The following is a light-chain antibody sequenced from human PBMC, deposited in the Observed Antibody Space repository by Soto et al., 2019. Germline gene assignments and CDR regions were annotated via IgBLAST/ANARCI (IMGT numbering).Light chain of an antibody. CDR1: QSVSSSY. Sequence: EIVLTQSPGTLSLSPGESATLSCRASQSVSSSYLAWYQQKPGQAPRLLIYGASSRATGIPDRFSGSGSGTDFTLTISRLEPEDFAVYDCQKYGSSPWTFGQGTKVDIK. J-gene: IGKJ1*01. CDR3: QKYGSSPWT. CDR2: GAS. V-gene: IGKV3-20*01.